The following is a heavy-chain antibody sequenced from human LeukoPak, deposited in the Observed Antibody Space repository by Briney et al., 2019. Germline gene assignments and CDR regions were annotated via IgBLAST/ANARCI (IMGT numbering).Heavy chain of an antibody. CDR3: ARDKASTKTGIAAAATNDPVFGY. J-gene: IGHJ4*02. D-gene: IGHD6-13*01. Sequence: GRSLRLSCAASGFTFSSYAMHWVRQAPGEGLERVAVISYDGSNKYYADSVKGRFTISRDHSKNTLYLQMNSLRAEDTAVYYCARDKASTKTGIAAAATNDPVFGYWGQGTLVTVSS. CDR1: GFTFSSYA. CDR2: ISYDGSNK. V-gene: IGHV3-30*01.